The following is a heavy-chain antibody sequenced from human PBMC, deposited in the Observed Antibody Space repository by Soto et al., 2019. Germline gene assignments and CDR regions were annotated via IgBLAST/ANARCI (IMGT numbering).Heavy chain of an antibody. J-gene: IGHJ4*02. V-gene: IGHV4-39*01. Sequence: SETLSLTCTVSGGSFSSSSYYWGWIRQPPGKGLDWIGSIYYSGSTYYNPSLKSRVTISVDTSKNQFSLKLSSVTAADTAVYYCARQNRGFGDYYFDYWGQGTLVTVS. D-gene: IGHD3-10*01. CDR1: GGSFSSSSYY. CDR2: IYYSGST. CDR3: ARQNRGFGDYYFDY.